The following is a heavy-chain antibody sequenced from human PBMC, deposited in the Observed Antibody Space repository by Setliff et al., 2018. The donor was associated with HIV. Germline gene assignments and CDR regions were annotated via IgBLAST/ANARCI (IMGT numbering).Heavy chain of an antibody. CDR2: MIYGGDT. V-gene: IGHV4-39*01. D-gene: IGHD4-4*01. CDR3: ARPYSGRGGGAWFDP. Sequence: PSETLSLTCTVSGGSITRRTNNYWGWIRQPPGKGLEWIGSMIYGGDTFYNPSLKSRVTISVDTSKSQVSLRLISVTAADTSVYYCARPYSGRGGGAWFDPWGQGILVTVS. CDR1: GGSITRRTNNY. J-gene: IGHJ5*02.